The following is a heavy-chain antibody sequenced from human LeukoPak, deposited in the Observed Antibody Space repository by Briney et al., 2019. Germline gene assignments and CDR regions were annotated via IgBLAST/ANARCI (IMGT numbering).Heavy chain of an antibody. CDR1: GFTFSSYW. D-gene: IGHD5-24*01. J-gene: IGHJ4*02. Sequence: GGSLRLSCAASGFTFSSYWMSWVRQAPGKGLEWVANIKQDGSEKYYVDSVKGRFTISRDSSKNTLYLQMNSLRAEDTAVYYCAKHIQRWLQSFDYWGQGTLVTVSS. V-gene: IGHV3-7*03. CDR3: AKHIQRWLQSFDY. CDR2: IKQDGSEK.